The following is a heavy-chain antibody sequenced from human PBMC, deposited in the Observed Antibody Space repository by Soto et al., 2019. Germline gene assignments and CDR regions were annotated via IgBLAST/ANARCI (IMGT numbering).Heavy chain of an antibody. CDR1: GYTFTIYY. D-gene: IGHD2-2*01. Sequence: ASVKVSCKASGYTFTIYYMHWVRQAPGQGLEWMGIINPSGGSTSYAQKFQGRVTMTRDTSTSTVYMELSSLRSEDTAVYYCAREGSPARGYCSSASCPNGAFDIWGQGTMVTVSS. CDR3: AREGSPARGYCSSASCPNGAFDI. J-gene: IGHJ3*02. CDR2: INPSGGST. V-gene: IGHV1-46*01.